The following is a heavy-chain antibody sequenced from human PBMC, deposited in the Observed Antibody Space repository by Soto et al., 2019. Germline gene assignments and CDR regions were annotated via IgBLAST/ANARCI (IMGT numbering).Heavy chain of an antibody. V-gene: IGHV4-30-2*01. CDR2: ISHSGST. CDR3: ARGGLLPDY. CDR1: GGSISSGGYS. D-gene: IGHD6-19*01. J-gene: IGHJ4*02. Sequence: SETLSLTCTVSGGSISSGGYSWSWIRQPPGKGLEWIGYISHSGSTYYSPSLKSRVTISVDRSKNQFSLKLSSVTAADTAVYYCARGGLLPDYWGQGTLVTVS.